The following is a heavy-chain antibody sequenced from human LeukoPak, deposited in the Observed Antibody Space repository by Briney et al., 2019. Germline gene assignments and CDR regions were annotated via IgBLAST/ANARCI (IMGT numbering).Heavy chain of an antibody. CDR3: ARDDYGIDY. CDR2: INPNSGGT. Sequence: ASVKVSCKASGYTFTGYYMHWVRQAPGQGLEWMGWINPNSGGTNYAQKFQGRVTITRYTSISTAYIELSRLRSDGKAVYYCARDDYGIDYWGQGTLVTVSS. CDR1: GYTFTGYY. J-gene: IGHJ4*02. D-gene: IGHD4-17*01. V-gene: IGHV1-2*02.